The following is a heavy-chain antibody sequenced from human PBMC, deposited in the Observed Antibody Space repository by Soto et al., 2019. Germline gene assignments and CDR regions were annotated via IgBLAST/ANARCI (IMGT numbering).Heavy chain of an antibody. CDR2: ISYIGSA. D-gene: IGHD3-10*01. J-gene: IGHJ6*02. V-gene: IGHV4-30-4*01. Sequence: SETLSLTCTVSGGSISSGDYYWSWIRQPPGKGLEWIGYISYIGSANYNPSLKSRFTISIDTSKKQFSLNLRSVTAADTAVYYCARDGWQMVRGVSISGGMDVWGQGTTVTVSS. CDR3: ARDGWQMVRGVSISGGMDV. CDR1: GGSISSGDYY.